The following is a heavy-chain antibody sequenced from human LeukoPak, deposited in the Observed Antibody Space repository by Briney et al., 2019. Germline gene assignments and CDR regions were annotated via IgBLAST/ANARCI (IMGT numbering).Heavy chain of an antibody. CDR3: AREKAAAGLPGY. CDR2: IYYSGST. CDR1: GGSISSYY. Sequence: MASETLSLTCTVSGGSISSYYWSWIRQPPGKGLEWIGYIYYSGSTNYNPSLKSRVTISVDTSKNQFSLKLSSVTAADTAVYYCAREKAAAGLPGYWGQGTLVTVSS. J-gene: IGHJ4*02. D-gene: IGHD6-13*01. V-gene: IGHV4-59*01.